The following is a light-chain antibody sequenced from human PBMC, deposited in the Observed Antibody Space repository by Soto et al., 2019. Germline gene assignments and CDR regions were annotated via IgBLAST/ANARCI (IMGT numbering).Light chain of an antibody. Sequence: EIRMSQSPATLSVSTGERATLSCRASQSVSSNLAWYQQKPGQAPRLLIYGASSRATGIPDRFSGSGSGTDFTLTISSLEPEDAALYYCQQRSNWPPITFGQGTRLAIK. CDR3: QQRSNWPPIT. CDR1: QSVSSN. J-gene: IGKJ5*01. V-gene: IGKV3D-15*01. CDR2: GAS.